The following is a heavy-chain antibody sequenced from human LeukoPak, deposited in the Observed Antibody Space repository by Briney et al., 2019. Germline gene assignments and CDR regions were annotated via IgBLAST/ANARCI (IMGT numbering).Heavy chain of an antibody. Sequence: GGSLRLSCAASGITFSSYSMNWVRQAPGKGLEWVSSISSSSSYIYYADSVKGRFTISRDNAKNSLYLQMNSLRAEDTAVYYCARDTSIAVAGMGYWGQGTLVTVSS. J-gene: IGHJ4*02. CDR3: ARDTSIAVAGMGY. CDR1: GITFSSYS. D-gene: IGHD6-19*01. V-gene: IGHV3-21*01. CDR2: ISSSSSYI.